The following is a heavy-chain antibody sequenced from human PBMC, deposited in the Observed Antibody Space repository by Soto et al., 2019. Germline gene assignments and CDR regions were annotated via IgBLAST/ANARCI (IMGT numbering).Heavy chain of an antibody. V-gene: IGHV3-23*01. J-gene: IGHJ4*02. D-gene: IGHD6-6*01. Sequence: EVQLLESGGNLVQPGGSLRLSCAASGFSFSSYAMTWVRQAPGKGLEWVSVISGSGGNIYYADSVKGRFTISRDNSKDTLYLQMNGLGAEDTAGYYCARRYSSSSRAFDYWGQGILVTVSS. CDR1: GFSFSSYA. CDR3: ARRYSSSSRAFDY. CDR2: ISGSGGNI.